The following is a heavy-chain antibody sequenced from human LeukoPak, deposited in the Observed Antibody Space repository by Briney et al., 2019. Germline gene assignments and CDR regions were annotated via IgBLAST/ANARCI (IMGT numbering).Heavy chain of an antibody. D-gene: IGHD6-19*01. CDR2: TRDKTKSYTT. CDR3: CRVIQASGWWYFDY. J-gene: IGHJ4*02. Sequence: GGSLRLSCAASGFTFSDHYMDWVRQAPGKGLEWVGRTRDKTKSYTTEYAASVKGRFTISRDDSKNSMYLQMNCLKTEDTAVYYWCRVIQASGWWYFDYWGQGTLVTVSS. V-gene: IGHV3-72*01. CDR1: GFTFSDHY.